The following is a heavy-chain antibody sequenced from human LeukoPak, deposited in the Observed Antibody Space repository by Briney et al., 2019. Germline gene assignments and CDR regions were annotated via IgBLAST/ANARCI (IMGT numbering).Heavy chain of an antibody. CDR3: AGGGYSYGYLIDY. J-gene: IGHJ4*02. CDR2: INSDGSST. CDR1: GFTFSSYW. Sequence: GGSLRLSCAASGFTFSSYWMHWVRQAPGKGLVWVSRINSDGSSTSYADSVKGRFTISRDSAKNTLYLQMNSLRAEDTAVYYCAGGGYSYGYLIDYWGQGTLVTVSS. V-gene: IGHV3-74*01. D-gene: IGHD5-18*01.